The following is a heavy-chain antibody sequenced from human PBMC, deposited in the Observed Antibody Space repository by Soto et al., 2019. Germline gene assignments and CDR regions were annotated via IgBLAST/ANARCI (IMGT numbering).Heavy chain of an antibody. Sequence: EALSLTCAGPGDFISSYSWNWIRQTAGRGLEWIGRVYPSGHTQYRSSFETRVTVSVDMSTNQFFLELRSVTAADTAVYYWARESGENWSYEAYWGQGTQVTVSS. V-gene: IGHV4-4*07. CDR1: GDFISSYS. J-gene: IGHJ4*02. D-gene: IGHD1-7*01. CDR2: VYPSGHT. CDR3: ARESGENWSYEAY.